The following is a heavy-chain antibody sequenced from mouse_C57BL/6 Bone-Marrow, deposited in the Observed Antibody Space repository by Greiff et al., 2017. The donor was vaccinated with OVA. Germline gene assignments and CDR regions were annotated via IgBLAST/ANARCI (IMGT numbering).Heavy chain of an antibody. CDR2: IYPGNSDT. CDR3: TRVPLYYGSSRDWYFDV. Sequence: DVQLQESGTVLARPGASVKMSCKTSGYTFTSYWMHWVKQRPGQGLEWIGAIYPGNSDTSYNQKFKGKAKLTAVTSASTAYMELSSLTNEDSAVYYCTRVPLYYGSSRDWYFDVWGTGTTVTVSS. V-gene: IGHV1-5*01. J-gene: IGHJ1*03. CDR1: GYTFTSYW. D-gene: IGHD1-1*01.